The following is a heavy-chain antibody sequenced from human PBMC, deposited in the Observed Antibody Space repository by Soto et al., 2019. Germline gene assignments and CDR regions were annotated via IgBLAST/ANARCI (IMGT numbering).Heavy chain of an antibody. D-gene: IGHD6-6*01. CDR3: ARDSSFVNCFDY. CDR1: GFNFISYA. V-gene: IGHV3-30-3*01. CDR2: ISSDGSST. Sequence: GGSLRLSCAASGFNFISYAMHWVRQAPGKGLEWVGVISSDGSSTYFADSAKGRFTISRDNSENTLYLQMSSLRDEDTAFYYCARDSSFVNCFDYWGQGTLVTVSS. J-gene: IGHJ4*02.